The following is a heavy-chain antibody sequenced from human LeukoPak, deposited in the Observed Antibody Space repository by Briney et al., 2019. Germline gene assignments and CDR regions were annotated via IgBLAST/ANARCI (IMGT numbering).Heavy chain of an antibody. Sequence: GGSLRLSCAASGFTLSRYSMNWVRQAPGKGLEWVSYISSSSTKYYADSVKGRFTISRDNAKNSLYLQMNSLRVEDTAVYQCAREMGGDNPIPLDYWGQGTLVTVSS. V-gene: IGHV3-48*01. CDR2: ISSSSTK. CDR3: AREMGGDNPIPLDY. D-gene: IGHD4-17*01. CDR1: GFTLSRYS. J-gene: IGHJ4*02.